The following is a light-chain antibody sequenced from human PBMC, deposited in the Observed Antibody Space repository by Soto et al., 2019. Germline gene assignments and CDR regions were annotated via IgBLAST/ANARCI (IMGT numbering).Light chain of an antibody. CDR2: SNN. CDR3: TTWDDSMNGYV. V-gene: IGLV1-44*01. Sequence: QSVLPQPSSPSGTPGQMVTISCSGTSSNIGSNAVNWYQQVPGTAPKLLISSNNRRPSGVPDRFSGSKSGTSASLAISGLQSEDEADYYCTTWDDSMNGYVLGTGTKVT. J-gene: IGLJ1*01. CDR1: SSNIGSNA.